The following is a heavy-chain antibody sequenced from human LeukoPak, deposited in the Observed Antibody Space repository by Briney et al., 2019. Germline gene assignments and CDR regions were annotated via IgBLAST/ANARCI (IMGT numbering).Heavy chain of an antibody. V-gene: IGHV4-39*07. CDR1: GGSISSSSSY. Sequence: SETLSLTCTVSGGSISSSSSYWGWIRQPPGEGLEWIGSIYYSGSTYYNPSLKSRVTISVDTSKNQFSLKLNSVTAADTAVYYCARNRMATIVHDAYDIWGQGTMVTVSS. J-gene: IGHJ3*02. CDR3: ARNRMATIVHDAYDI. CDR2: IYYSGST. D-gene: IGHD5-24*01.